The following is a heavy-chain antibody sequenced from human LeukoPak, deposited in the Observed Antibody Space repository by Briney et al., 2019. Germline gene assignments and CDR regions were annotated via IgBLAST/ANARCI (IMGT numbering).Heavy chain of an antibody. Sequence: ASVKVSCKASGYTFTGYYMHWVRQAPGQVLEWMGWINPNSGGTNYAQKFQGRVTMTRDTSISTAYMELSRLRSDDPPLYYRARESWELRNFHHWGPGPLVPVSS. D-gene: IGHD1-26*01. CDR2: INPNSGGT. V-gene: IGHV1-2*02. CDR3: ARESWELRNFHH. J-gene: IGHJ4*02. CDR1: GYTFTGYY.